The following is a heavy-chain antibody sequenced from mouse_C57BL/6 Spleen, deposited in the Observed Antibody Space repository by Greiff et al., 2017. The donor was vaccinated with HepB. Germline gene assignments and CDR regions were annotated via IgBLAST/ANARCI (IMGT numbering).Heavy chain of an antibody. Sequence: QVQLQQPGAELVKPGASVKLSCKASGYTFTSYWMQWVKQRPGQGLEWIGEIDPSDSYTNYNQKFKGKATLTVDTSSSTAYMQLSSLTSEDSAVYYCARGGNYQRSFDYWGQGTTLTVSS. CDR2: IDPSDSYT. V-gene: IGHV1-50*01. CDR3: ARGGNYQRSFDY. J-gene: IGHJ2*01. D-gene: IGHD2-1*01. CDR1: GYTFTSYW.